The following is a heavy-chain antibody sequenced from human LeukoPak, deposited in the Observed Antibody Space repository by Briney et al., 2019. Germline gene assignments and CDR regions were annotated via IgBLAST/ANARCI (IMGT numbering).Heavy chain of an antibody. CDR3: ARHKQLAQYFDL. CDR2: INHSGST. J-gene: IGHJ2*01. CDR1: GGSFSGYY. D-gene: IGHD6-6*01. Sequence: PSETLSLTCAVYGGSFSGYYWSWIRQPPGKGLEWIGEINHSGSTNYNPSLKSRVTISVDTSKNQFSLKLSSVSAADTAVYYCARHKQLAQYFDLWGRGTLVTVSS. V-gene: IGHV4-34*01.